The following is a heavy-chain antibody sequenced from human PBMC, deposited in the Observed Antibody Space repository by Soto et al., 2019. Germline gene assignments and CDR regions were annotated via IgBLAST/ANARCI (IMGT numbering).Heavy chain of an antibody. V-gene: IGHV1-69*13. CDR1: GGTFSSYA. J-gene: IGHJ6*02. Sequence: ASVKVSCKASGGTFSSYAISWVRQAPGQGLEWMGGIIPIFGTANYAQKFQGRVTITADESTSTAYMELSSLRSEDTAVYYCARSLSGPRSYYYGMDVWGQGTTVTVSS. CDR2: IIPIFGTA. CDR3: ARSLSGPRSYYYGMDV.